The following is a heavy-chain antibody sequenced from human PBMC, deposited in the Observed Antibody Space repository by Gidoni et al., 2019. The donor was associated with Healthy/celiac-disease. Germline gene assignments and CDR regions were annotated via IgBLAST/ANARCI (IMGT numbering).Heavy chain of an antibody. CDR2: ISYDGSNK. V-gene: IGHV3-30*03. CDR3: ATEGRYSGPHEY. J-gene: IGHJ4*02. D-gene: IGHD5-12*01. Sequence: QVQLVESGGGVVQPGRSLRLSCAASGFTFSSYGMHWVRQATGKGLAWVAVISYDGSNKYYADSVKGRFTISRDNSKNTLYLQMNSLRAEDTAVYYCATEGRYSGPHEYWGQGTLVTVSS. CDR1: GFTFSSYG.